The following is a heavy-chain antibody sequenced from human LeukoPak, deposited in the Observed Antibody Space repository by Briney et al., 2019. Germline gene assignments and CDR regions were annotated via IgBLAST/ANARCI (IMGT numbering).Heavy chain of an antibody. D-gene: IGHD5-18*01. CDR1: GFTFDDYA. Sequence: GGSLRLSCAASGFTFDDYAMHWVRQAPGKGLEWVSGISWSSGSIGYADSVKGRFTISRDNAKNSLYLQMNSLRAEDMALYYCAKDMGYSYGYGDAFDIWGQGTMVTVSS. V-gene: IGHV3-9*03. CDR3: AKDMGYSYGYGDAFDI. J-gene: IGHJ3*02. CDR2: ISWSSGSI.